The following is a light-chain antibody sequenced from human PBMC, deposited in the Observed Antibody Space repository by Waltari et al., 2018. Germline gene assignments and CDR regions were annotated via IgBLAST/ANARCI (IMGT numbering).Light chain of an antibody. J-gene: IGLJ3*02. V-gene: IGLV1-47*01. Sequence: QSVLTQPPSASGTPGQRVTISCSGSSSNIGTNYVYWYQQLPGTAPKLFIYRNKRRPARVPDRSSGSKSGTSASLAISGLRSEDEADYYCVAWDDSLSGRVFGGGTKVTVL. CDR1: SSNIGTNY. CDR3: VAWDDSLSGRV. CDR2: RNK.